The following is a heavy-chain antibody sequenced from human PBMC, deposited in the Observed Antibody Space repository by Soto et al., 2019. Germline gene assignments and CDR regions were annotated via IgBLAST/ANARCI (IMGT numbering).Heavy chain of an antibody. CDR2: ISGSGGST. CDR3: ARGRGAAADYFDF. CDR1: GFTFSNYT. D-gene: IGHD6-13*01. J-gene: IGHJ4*02. Sequence: GGSLRLSCAASGFTFSNYTMHWVRQAPGKGLEWVSAISGSGGSTYYADSVKGRFTISRDNSKNTLYLQMNSLRAEDTAVYYCARGRGAAADYFDFWGQGTLVTVS. V-gene: IGHV3-23*01.